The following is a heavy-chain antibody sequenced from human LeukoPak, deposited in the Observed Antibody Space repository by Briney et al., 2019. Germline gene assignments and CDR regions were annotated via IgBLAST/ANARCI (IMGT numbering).Heavy chain of an antibody. J-gene: IGHJ5*02. D-gene: IGHD3-10*01. V-gene: IGHV4-4*09. CDR2: IYTSGST. CDR3: ARRNKLYGSGSFARSVWFDP. Sequence: SETLSLTCTVSGGSISSYYWSWIRQPPGKGLEWIGYIYTSGSTDSNPSLKSRATLSVDTSKNQFSLKLSSVTAADTAVYYCARRNKLYGSGSFARSVWFDPWGQGTLVTVSS. CDR1: GGSISSYY.